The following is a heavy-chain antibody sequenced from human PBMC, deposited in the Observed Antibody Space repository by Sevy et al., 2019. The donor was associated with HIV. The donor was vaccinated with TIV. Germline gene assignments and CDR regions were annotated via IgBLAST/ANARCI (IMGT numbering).Heavy chain of an antibody. CDR1: GFTFSSYA. J-gene: IGHJ6*02. D-gene: IGHD2-15*01. Sequence: GGSLRLSCAASGFTFSSYAMSWVRQAPGKGLEWVSAISGSGGSTYYADSVEGRFTISRDNSKNMLYLQMNSLRVADTAVYYCAKGYCSGGTCPRDYYYYGMDVWGQGTTVTVSS. CDR2: ISGSGGST. V-gene: IGHV3-23*01. CDR3: AKGYCSGGTCPRDYYYYGMDV.